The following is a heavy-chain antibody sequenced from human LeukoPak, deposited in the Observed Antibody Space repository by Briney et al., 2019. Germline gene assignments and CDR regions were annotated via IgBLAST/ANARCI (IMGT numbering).Heavy chain of an antibody. CDR2: IKHGGGT. V-gene: IGHV4-34*01. Sequence: KPSETLSLTCGVYGASFSAYFWNWVRQSPGKGLEWIGEIKHGGGTNYNPSLKSRVIISIDTSKNQFSLKLSSVTAADTADYYCARLLPRTGTTAYYFHNDMDVWGKGTTVTISS. CDR1: GASFSAYF. D-gene: IGHD1-1*01. CDR3: ARLLPRTGTTAYYFHNDMDV. J-gene: IGHJ6*03.